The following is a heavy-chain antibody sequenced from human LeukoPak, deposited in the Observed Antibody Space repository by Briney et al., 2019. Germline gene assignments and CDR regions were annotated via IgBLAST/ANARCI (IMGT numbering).Heavy chain of an antibody. V-gene: IGHV4-34*01. D-gene: IGHD3-16*02. CDR2: INHSGST. Sequence: SETLSLTCAVYGGSFNGYYWSWIRQPPGKGLEWIGEINHSGSTNYNPSLKSRVTISVDTSKNQFSLKLSSVTAADTAVYYCARGKGWYDYVWGSYRYSFDYWGQGTLVTVSS. CDR3: ARGKGWYDYVWGSYRYSFDY. J-gene: IGHJ4*02. CDR1: GGSFNGYY.